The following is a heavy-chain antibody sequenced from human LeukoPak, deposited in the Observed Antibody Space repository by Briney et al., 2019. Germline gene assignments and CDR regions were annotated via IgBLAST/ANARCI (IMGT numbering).Heavy chain of an antibody. J-gene: IGHJ6*03. CDR2: IYSGGST. Sequence: GGSLRLSCAASEFSFGSNYMTWVRQAPGKGLEWVSLIYSGGSTYYSDSVRGRFTISRDNSKNTVYLQMNSLRPEDTAIYYCARDPEDYIEVWGKGTTVTVSS. CDR1: EFSFGSNY. V-gene: IGHV3-66*01. CDR3: ARDPEDYIEV.